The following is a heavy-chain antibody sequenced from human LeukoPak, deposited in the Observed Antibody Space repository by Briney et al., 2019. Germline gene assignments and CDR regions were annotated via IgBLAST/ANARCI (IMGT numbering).Heavy chain of an antibody. CDR2: IKQDGSEK. CDR1: GFTFSSYW. J-gene: IGHJ5*02. V-gene: IGHV3-7*01. D-gene: IGHD4-17*01. CDR3: SKDSYGDYQVGWFHP. Sequence: PGGSLRLSCAAFGFTFSSYWMSWVRQAPGKGLEWVASIKQDGSEKYYVDSVKGRFTMARDNAKNSLYLQMNSLRAEDTAVYYRSKDSYGDYQVGWFHPWGQGTLVTASS.